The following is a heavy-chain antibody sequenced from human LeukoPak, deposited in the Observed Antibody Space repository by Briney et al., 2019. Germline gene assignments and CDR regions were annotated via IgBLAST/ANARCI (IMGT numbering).Heavy chain of an antibody. CDR2: IIPIFGTA. D-gene: IGHD3-16*01. CDR3: ARVLGRGSLSFSYYYYMDV. CDR1: GGTFSSYA. J-gene: IGHJ6*03. V-gene: IGHV1-69*13. Sequence: SVKVSCKASGGTFSSYAISWVRQAPGQGLEWMGGIIPIFGTANYAQKFQGRVTITADESTSTAYMELSSLRSEDTAVYYCARVLGRGSLSFSYYYYMDVWGKGTTVTISS.